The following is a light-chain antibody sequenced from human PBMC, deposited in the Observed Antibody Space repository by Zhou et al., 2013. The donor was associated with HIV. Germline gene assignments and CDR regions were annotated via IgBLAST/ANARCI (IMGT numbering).Light chain of an antibody. CDR3: GTWDSSLIAGV. V-gene: IGLV1-51*02. CDR2: ENN. Sequence: QSVLTQPPSVSATLGQKVTISCSGSSSNIGQNYLSWYQHLPGTAPKLLIYENNKRPSGIPDRFSGSKSGTSATLAITGLQTGDEADYYCGTWDSSLIAGVFGGGTKLTVL. J-gene: IGLJ2*01. CDR1: SSNIGQNY.